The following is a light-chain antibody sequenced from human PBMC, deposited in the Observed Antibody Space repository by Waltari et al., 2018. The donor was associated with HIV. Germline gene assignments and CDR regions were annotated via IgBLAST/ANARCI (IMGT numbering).Light chain of an antibody. J-gene: IGLJ3*02. Sequence: QAGLTQTPSVSQALRQTDTLTCTGNRNKVGFQGAAWLEQHESHPPRLLSYRNNNRPSGISERFSASRSGNTASLTITGLQPEDEADYYCSAWDSSLNVWMFGGGTKVTVL. CDR1: RNKVGFQG. CDR2: RNN. V-gene: IGLV10-54*04. CDR3: SAWDSSLNVWM.